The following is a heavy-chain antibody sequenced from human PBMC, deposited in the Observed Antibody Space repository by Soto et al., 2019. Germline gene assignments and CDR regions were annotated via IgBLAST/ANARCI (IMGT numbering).Heavy chain of an antibody. CDR2: IYYSGST. D-gene: IGHD6-6*01. V-gene: IGHV4-59*08. Sequence: SETLCLTCTVSGGSISSYYWTWIRQPPGKGLEWIGYIYYSGSTNYNPSLKSRVTISVATSKTQFSLKLSSVTAADTAVYYCARSSLIAARPPSFFDYWGQGTLVTVSS. CDR1: GGSISSYY. CDR3: ARSSLIAARPPSFFDY. J-gene: IGHJ4*02.